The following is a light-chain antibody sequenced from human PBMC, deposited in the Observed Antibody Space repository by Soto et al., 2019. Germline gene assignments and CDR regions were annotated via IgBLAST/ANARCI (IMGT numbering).Light chain of an antibody. Sequence: TLSPGIQSLYERVSLIPTVRVSQSVSTNVAWYQLKLGQAPRLLIYGPSTRASGIPARFSGSGSGRQFTLTISSLQSDDFAVYYCHQYDDWPPASGQRSKVDI. J-gene: IGKJ1*01. CDR2: GPS. CDR1: QSVSTN. CDR3: HQYDDWPPA. V-gene: IGKV3-15*01.